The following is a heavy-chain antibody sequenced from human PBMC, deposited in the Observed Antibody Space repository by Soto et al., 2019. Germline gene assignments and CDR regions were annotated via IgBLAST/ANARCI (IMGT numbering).Heavy chain of an antibody. CDR2: ISYDGSNK. Sequence: GGSLRLSCAASGFTFSSYAMHWVRQAPGKGLEWVAVISYDGSNKYYADSVKGRFTISRDNSKNTLYLQMNSLRAEDTAVYYCARDGDGYNVWGQGTLVTVSS. J-gene: IGHJ4*02. D-gene: IGHD5-12*01. V-gene: IGHV3-30-3*01. CDR1: GFTFSSYA. CDR3: ARDGDGYNV.